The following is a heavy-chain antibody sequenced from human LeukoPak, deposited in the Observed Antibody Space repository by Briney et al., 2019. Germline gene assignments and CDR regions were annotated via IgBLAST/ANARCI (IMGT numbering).Heavy chain of an antibody. Sequence: ASVKVSCKASGYTFTSYEINWVRQATGQGLEWMGWMNPNSGNTGYAQKFQGRVTMTRNTSISTAYMELSSLRSEDTAVYYCARGGNYYDSSGYSARADYWGQGTLVTVSS. CDR3: ARGGNYYDSSGYSARADY. CDR1: GYTFTSYE. J-gene: IGHJ4*02. D-gene: IGHD3-22*01. V-gene: IGHV1-8*01. CDR2: MNPNSGNT.